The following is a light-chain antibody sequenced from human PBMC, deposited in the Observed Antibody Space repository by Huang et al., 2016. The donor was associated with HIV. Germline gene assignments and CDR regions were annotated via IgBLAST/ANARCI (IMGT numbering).Light chain of an antibody. CDR1: QSISTY. V-gene: IGKV3-11*01. CDR2: DAS. J-gene: IGKJ4*01. Sequence: EIVLTQSPATLSLSPGERASQSISTYLAWYQHRPGQSPRLLIYDASKRAVGVPTRFSGRGSGTDFTLTISSLEPEDFAVYFCQQRSEWLTFGGGTRVDI. CDR3: QQRSEWLT.